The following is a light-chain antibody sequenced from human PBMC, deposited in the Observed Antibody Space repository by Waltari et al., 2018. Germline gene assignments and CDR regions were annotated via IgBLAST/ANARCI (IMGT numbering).Light chain of an antibody. V-gene: IGLV1-44*01. CDR1: SSNIGSNV. CDR2: SRS. J-gene: IGLJ3*02. Sequence: QSVLTQPPSASGTPGQRVTISCSGGSSNIGSNVVTWYQQFPGPAPKLLIYSRSQRPSGVPDRFSGSKSGTSASLASSGLQSEDEADFYCASWDDSLNGWVFGGGTKLTVL. CDR3: ASWDDSLNGWV.